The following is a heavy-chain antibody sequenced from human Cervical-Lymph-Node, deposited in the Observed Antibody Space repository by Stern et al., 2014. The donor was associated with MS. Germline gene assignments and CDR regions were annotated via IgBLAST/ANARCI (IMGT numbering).Heavy chain of an antibody. Sequence: EVQLVESGGDLVQPGGSLRLSCAASGFIFSNYWMQWVRQAPGKGLGWVSHINSDGSSTTYADSVKGRFTTSRDNAKNTLYLQMDDLRAEDTAVYFCVRDNYGTDYWGQGTLVTVSS. CDR2: INSDGSST. CDR3: VRDNYGTDY. J-gene: IGHJ4*02. CDR1: GFIFSNYW. D-gene: IGHD3-16*01. V-gene: IGHV3-74*03.